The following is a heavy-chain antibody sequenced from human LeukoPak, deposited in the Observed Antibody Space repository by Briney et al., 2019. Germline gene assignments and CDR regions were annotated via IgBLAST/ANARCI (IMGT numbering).Heavy chain of an antibody. Sequence: SETLSLTCTVSGGSISSSSYYWGWIRQPPGKGLEWIGSIYYTRSTYYNPSLKSRVTISVDTSKNQFSLKLSSVTAADTAVYYCARGGRYYYDSSGYSHWGQGTLVTVSS. D-gene: IGHD3-22*01. CDR1: GGSISSSSYY. CDR3: ARGGRYYYDSSGYSH. V-gene: IGHV4-39*07. J-gene: IGHJ4*02. CDR2: IYYTRST.